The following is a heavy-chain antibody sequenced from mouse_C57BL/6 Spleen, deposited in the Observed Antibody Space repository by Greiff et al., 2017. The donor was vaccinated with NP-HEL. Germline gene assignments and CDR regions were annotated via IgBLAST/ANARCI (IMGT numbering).Heavy chain of an antibody. CDR1: GFTFSDYG. Sequence: EVQRVESGGGLVKPGGSLKLSCAASGFTFSDYGMHWVRQAPEQGLEWVAYISSGSSTIYYADTVKGRFTISRDNAKNTLFLQMTSLRSEDTAVYYCARRGRNYAMDDWGQGTSVTVSS. CDR2: ISSGSSTI. V-gene: IGHV5-17*01. CDR3: ARRGRNYAMDD. J-gene: IGHJ4*01.